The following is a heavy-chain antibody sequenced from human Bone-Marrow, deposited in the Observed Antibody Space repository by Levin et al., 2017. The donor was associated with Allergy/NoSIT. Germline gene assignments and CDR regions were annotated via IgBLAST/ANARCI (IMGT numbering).Heavy chain of an antibody. V-gene: IGHV3-66*01. J-gene: IGHJ4*02. CDR3: TTQNYDIGDY. CDR1: GFTVINNY. CDR2: IYSGGDT. D-gene: IGHD3-9*01. Sequence: GGSLRLSCAASGFTVINNYMTWVRQAPGKGLEWVSLIYSGGDTYYADSVKGRFTISRDNSKNTVFLQMNSLRVEDTAVYYCTTQNYDIGDYWGQGTLVTVSS.